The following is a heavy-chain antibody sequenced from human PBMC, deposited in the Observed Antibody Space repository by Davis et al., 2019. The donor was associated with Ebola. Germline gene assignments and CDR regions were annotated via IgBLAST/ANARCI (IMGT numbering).Heavy chain of an antibody. J-gene: IGHJ6*02. D-gene: IGHD6-13*01. CDR1: GFTFSGSA. CDR3: TTRIAAAGTATGPNYYYGMDV. V-gene: IGHV3-73*01. CDR2: IRSKANSYAT. Sequence: GESLKISCAASGFTFSGSAMHWVRQASGKGLEWVGRIRSKANSYATAYAASVKGRFTISRDDSKNTAYLQMNSLKTEDTAVYYCTTRIAAAGTATGPNYYYGMDVWGQGTTVTVSS.